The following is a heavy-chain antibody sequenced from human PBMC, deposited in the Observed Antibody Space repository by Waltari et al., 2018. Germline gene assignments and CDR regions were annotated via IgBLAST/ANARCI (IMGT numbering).Heavy chain of an antibody. CDR1: GFSLSTSGVG. Sequence: QITLKESGPTLVKPTQTLTLTCTFSGFSLSTSGVGVGWIRQPPGEALEWLALIYWNDDKRYSPSLKSRLTITKDTSKNQVVLTMTNMDPVDTATYYFAHRRTDYYGSGIGYWGQGTLVTVSS. CDR3: AHRRTDYYGSGIGY. D-gene: IGHD3-10*01. CDR2: IYWNDDK. V-gene: IGHV2-5*01. J-gene: IGHJ4*02.